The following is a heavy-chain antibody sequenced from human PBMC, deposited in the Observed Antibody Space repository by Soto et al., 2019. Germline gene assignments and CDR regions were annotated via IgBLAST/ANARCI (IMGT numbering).Heavy chain of an antibody. Sequence: VASVKVSCKASGYTFTGYYMHWVRQAPGQGLEWMGWINPNSGGTNYAQKFQGRVTMTRDTSISTAYMELSRLRSDDTAVYYCARARGYSGYDPDYWGQGTLVTVSS. CDR2: INPNSGGT. V-gene: IGHV1-2*02. CDR3: ARARGYSGYDPDY. CDR1: GYTFTGYY. J-gene: IGHJ4*02. D-gene: IGHD5-12*01.